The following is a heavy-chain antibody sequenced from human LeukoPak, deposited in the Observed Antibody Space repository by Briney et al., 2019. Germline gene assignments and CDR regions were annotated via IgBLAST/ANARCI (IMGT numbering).Heavy chain of an antibody. Sequence: GRSLRLSCAASGFTFSSYGMHWVRQAPGKGLEWVSSISSSSSYIYYADSVKGRFTISRDNAKNSLYLQMNSLRAEDTAVYYCARNDILTGYYYYFDYWGQGTLVTVSS. CDR2: ISSSSSYI. V-gene: IGHV3-21*01. D-gene: IGHD3-9*01. J-gene: IGHJ4*02. CDR3: ARNDILTGYYYYFDY. CDR1: GFTFSSYG.